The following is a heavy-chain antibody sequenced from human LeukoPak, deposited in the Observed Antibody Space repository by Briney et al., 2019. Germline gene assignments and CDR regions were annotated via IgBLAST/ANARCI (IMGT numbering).Heavy chain of an antibody. J-gene: IGHJ4*02. D-gene: IGHD2-15*01. CDR3: ATPYCSGGSCYSYPAY. CDR1: GFTFSSYW. CDR2: INHSGST. V-gene: IGHV4-34*08. Sequence: PGGSLRLSCAASGFTFSSYWMSWIRQPPGKGLEWIGEINHSGSTNYNPSLKSRVTISVDTSKNQFSLKLSSVTAADTAVYYCATPYCSGGSCYSYPAYWGQGTLVTVSS.